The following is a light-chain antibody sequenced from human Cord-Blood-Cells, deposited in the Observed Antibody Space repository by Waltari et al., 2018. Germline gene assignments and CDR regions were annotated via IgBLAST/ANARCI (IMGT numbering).Light chain of an antibody. Sequence: SYELTQPPSVSVSPGQTASITCSGDKLGDKYACWYQQKSGQSPVLVIYQDSKRPSGIPGRFSGSNSGNTATLTISGTQAMDEADYYCQAWDSSTAWVFGGGTKLTVL. J-gene: IGLJ3*02. CDR1: KLGDKY. CDR2: QDS. V-gene: IGLV3-1*01. CDR3: QAWDSSTAWV.